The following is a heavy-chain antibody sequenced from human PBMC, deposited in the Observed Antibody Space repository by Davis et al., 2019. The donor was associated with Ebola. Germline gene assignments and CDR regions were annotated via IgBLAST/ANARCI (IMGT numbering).Heavy chain of an antibody. V-gene: IGHV3-48*02. CDR1: GFTFSIYS. CDR2: ISSSSSTI. D-gene: IGHD6-19*01. CDR3: AREIAVAGTECDY. Sequence: GGSLRLSCAASGFTFSIYSMNWVRQAPGKGLEWVSYISSSSSTIYYAGSVKGRFTISRDNAKNSLYLQMNSLRDEDTAVYYCAREIAVAGTECDYWGQGTLVTVSS. J-gene: IGHJ4*02.